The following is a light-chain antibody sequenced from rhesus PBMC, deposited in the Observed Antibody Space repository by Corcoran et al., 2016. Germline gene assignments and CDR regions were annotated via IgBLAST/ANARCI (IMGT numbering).Light chain of an antibody. CDR3: SAWDSSLSADV. CDR1: SNNVGNQG. CDR2: RNN. Sequence: QAGLTQPPSVSKGLRQTATLTCTGNSNNVGNQGAAWLQQHQGHPPKLVSYRNNNRPSGISERFSASRSGNTASLTITGLQPEDEADYYCSAWDSSLSADVFGSGTTLTVL. V-gene: IGLV10-114*01. J-gene: IGLJ6*01.